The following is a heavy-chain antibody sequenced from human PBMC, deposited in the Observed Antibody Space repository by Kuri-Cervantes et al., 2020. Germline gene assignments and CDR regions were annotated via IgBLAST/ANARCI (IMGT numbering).Heavy chain of an antibody. Sequence: GGSLRLSCAASGFTFNSYAMHWVRQAPGKGLEWVAVISYDGSNKYYADSVKGRFTISRDNSKNTLYLQMNSLKAEDTAVYYCAGLPRISSSSPPSTLDYWGQGTPVTVSS. J-gene: IGHJ4*02. V-gene: IGHV3-30-3*01. CDR2: ISYDGSNK. D-gene: IGHD6-6*01. CDR1: GFTFNSYA. CDR3: AGLPRISSSSPPSTLDY.